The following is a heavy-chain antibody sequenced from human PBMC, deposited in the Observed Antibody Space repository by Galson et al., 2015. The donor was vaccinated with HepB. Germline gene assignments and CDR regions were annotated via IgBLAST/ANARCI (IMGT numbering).Heavy chain of an antibody. J-gene: IGHJ4*02. V-gene: IGHV1-69*01. CDR3: TRDGEGSGRYFDY. CDR2: VIPIFDKS. D-gene: IGHD1-26*01. Sequence: CKASGGTFSTRTISWVRQAPGQGLEWMGGVIPIFDKSNYAQKFQGRVTISADESTSTAYMELSSLTSDDTALYYCTRDGEGSGRYFDYWGQGTLVTVSS. CDR1: GGTFSTRT.